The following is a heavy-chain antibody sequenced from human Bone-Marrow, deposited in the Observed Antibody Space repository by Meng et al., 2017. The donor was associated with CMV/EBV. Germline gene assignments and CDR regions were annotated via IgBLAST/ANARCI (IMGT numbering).Heavy chain of an antibody. Sequence: ASVKVSCKVSGYTFTGYYMHWVRQGPGQGLEWMGWINPNSGGTNYAQKFQGRVTMTRDTSTSTVYMELRSLRPEDTAVYYCAKVDSFTVGDVWGQGTTVTVSS. CDR1: GYTFTGYY. CDR3: AKVDSFTVGDV. CDR2: INPNSGGT. J-gene: IGHJ6*02. V-gene: IGHV1-2*02. D-gene: IGHD2-2*03.